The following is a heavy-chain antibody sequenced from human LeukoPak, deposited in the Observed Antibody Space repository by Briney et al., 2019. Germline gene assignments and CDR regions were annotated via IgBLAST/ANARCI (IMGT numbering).Heavy chain of an antibody. Sequence: PGGSLRLSCAASGFPFIDYVMHWVRQAPGKGLEWVAVIRYDGNNKYYADSVKGRFTISRDNAKNSLYLQMNSLRAEDTAVYYCAELGITMIGGVWGKGTTVTISS. V-gene: IGHV3-33*03. J-gene: IGHJ6*03. CDR1: GFPFIDYV. CDR2: IRYDGNNK. CDR3: AELGITMIGGV. D-gene: IGHD3-10*02.